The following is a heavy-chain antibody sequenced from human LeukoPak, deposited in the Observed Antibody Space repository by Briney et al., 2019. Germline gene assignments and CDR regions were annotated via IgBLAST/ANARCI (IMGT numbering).Heavy chain of an antibody. CDR1: GGSISSYY. J-gene: IGHJ4*02. CDR2: IYYSGST. CDR3: ARSQVVYASSGYFDY. D-gene: IGHD2-8*02. Sequence: PSETLSLTCTVSGGSISSYYWSWIRQPPGKGLEWIGYIYYSGSTNYNPSLKSRVTISVDTSKNQFSLKLSSVTAADTAVYYCARSQVVYASSGYFDYWGQGTLVTVSS. V-gene: IGHV4-59*01.